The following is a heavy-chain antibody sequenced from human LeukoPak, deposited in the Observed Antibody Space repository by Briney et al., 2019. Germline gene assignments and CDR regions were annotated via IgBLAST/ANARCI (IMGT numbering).Heavy chain of an antibody. CDR3: ARSRTPYFDY. J-gene: IGHJ4*02. V-gene: IGHV4-39*01. Sequence: SETPSLTCTVSGGSISSSSYYWGWIRQPPGKGLEWIGSIYYSGSTYYNPSLKSRVTISVDTSKNQFSLKLSSVTAADTAVYYCARSRTPYFDYWGQGTLVTVSS. CDR1: GGSISSSSYY. D-gene: IGHD6-13*01. CDR2: IYYSGST.